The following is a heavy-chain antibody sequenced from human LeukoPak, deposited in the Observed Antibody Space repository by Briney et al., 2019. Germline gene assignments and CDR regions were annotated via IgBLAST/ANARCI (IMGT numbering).Heavy chain of an antibody. CDR1: GGSISSGSYY. Sequence: PSQTLSLTCTVSGGSISSGSYYWSWIRQPAGKGLEWIGRIYTSGSTNYNPSLKSRVTISVDTSKNQFSLKLSSVTAADTAVYYCARGRYNWNPMETFDYWGQGTLVTVSS. D-gene: IGHD1-20*01. CDR2: IYTSGST. CDR3: ARGRYNWNPMETFDY. V-gene: IGHV4-61*02. J-gene: IGHJ4*02.